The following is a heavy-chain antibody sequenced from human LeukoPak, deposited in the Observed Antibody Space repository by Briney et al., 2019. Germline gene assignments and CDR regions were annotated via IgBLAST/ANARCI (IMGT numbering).Heavy chain of an antibody. Sequence: PSETPSLTCTVSGGSISSSSYYWGWIRQPPGKGLEWIGSIYYSGSTYYNPSLKSRVTISVDTSKNQFSLKLSSVTAADTAVYYCASRDSGGRVFEKYYFDYWGQGTLVTVSS. V-gene: IGHV4-39*07. CDR3: ASRDSGGRVFEKYYFDY. D-gene: IGHD5-12*01. CDR1: GGSISSSSYY. CDR2: IYYSGST. J-gene: IGHJ4*02.